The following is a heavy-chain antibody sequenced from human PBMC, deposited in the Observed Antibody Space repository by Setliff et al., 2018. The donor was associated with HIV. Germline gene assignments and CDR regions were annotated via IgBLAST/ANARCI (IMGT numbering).Heavy chain of an antibody. CDR2: IGSSGTPI. J-gene: IGHJ4*02. V-gene: IGHV3-48*04. Sequence: TGGSLRLSCAASRFTLSSYWMSWVRQAPGKGLEWLSYIGSSGTPIYYADSVKGRFTISRDNAKNSLNLQMNSLRAEDTAVYYCARVRSPFYFDYWGQGTLVTVSS. CDR1: RFTLSSYW. CDR3: ARVRSPFYFDY.